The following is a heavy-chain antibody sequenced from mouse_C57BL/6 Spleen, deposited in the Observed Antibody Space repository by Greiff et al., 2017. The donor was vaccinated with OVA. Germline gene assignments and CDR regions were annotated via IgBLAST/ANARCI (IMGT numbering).Heavy chain of an antibody. V-gene: IGHV1-63*01. J-gene: IGHJ4*01. D-gene: IGHD2-4*01. CDR1: GYTFTNYW. CDR3: ARVYYDDYAMDY. CDR2: IYPGGGYT. Sequence: QVHVKQSGAELVRPGTSVKMSCKASGYTFTNYWIGWAKQRPGHGLEWIGDIYPGGGYTNYNEKFKGKATLTADKSSSTAYMQFSSLTSEDSAIYYCARVYYDDYAMDYWGQGTSVTVSS.